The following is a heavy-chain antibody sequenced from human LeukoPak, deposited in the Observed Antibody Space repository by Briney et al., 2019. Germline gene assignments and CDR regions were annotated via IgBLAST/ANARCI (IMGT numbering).Heavy chain of an antibody. CDR1: GGPISSGDYY. J-gene: IGHJ3*02. V-gene: IGHV4-30-4*01. D-gene: IGHD4-17*01. Sequence: SETLSLTCTVSGGPISSGDYYWSWIRQPPGKGLEWIGYIYYSGSTYYDPSLKSRVTISVDTSKNQFSLKLSSVTAADTAVYYCARAAYYGDYVGDAFDIWGQGTMVTVSS. CDR3: ARAAYYGDYVGDAFDI. CDR2: IYYSGST.